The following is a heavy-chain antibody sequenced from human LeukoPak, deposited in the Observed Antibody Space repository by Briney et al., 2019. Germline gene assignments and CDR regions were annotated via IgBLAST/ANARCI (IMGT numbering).Heavy chain of an antibody. CDR1: GFTFSSYA. CDR2: ISYDGSNK. J-gene: IGHJ4*02. CDR3: ARGISNTMVRGVIITLHYYFDY. V-gene: IGHV3-30-3*01. D-gene: IGHD3-10*01. Sequence: GGSLRLSCAASGFTFSSYAMHWVRQAPGKGLEWVAVISYDGSNKYYADSVKGRFTISRDNSKNTLYLQMNSLRAEDTAVYYCARGISNTMVRGVIITLHYYFDYWGQGTLVTVSS.